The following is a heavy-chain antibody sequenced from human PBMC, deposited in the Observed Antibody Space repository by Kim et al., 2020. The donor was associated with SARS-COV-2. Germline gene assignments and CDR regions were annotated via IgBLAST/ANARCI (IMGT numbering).Heavy chain of an antibody. J-gene: IGHJ3*02. D-gene: IGHD4-17*01. V-gene: IGHV5-51*01. CDR2: IYPGDSDT. CDR3: ARPRRVDDYGDYGDAFDI. CDR1: GYSFTSYW. Sequence: GESLKISCKGSGYSFTSYWIGWVRQMPGKGLEWMGIIYPGDSDTRYSPSFQGQVTISADKSISTAYLQWSSLKASDTAMYYCARPRRVDDYGDYGDAFDIWGQGTMVTVSS.